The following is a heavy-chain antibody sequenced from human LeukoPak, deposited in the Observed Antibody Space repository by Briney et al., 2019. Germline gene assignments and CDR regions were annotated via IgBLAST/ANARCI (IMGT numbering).Heavy chain of an antibody. CDR1: GFTFSAYA. V-gene: IGHV3-23*01. D-gene: IGHD3-22*01. CDR3: ARWASDYYDSSGYSDAFDI. J-gene: IGHJ3*02. CDR2: ISNSGGST. Sequence: GGSLRLSCAASGFTFSAYAMGWVRQAPGKGLEWVSAISNSGGSTYYADSVQGRFTISRDNSKNTLYLQMNSLRAEDTAVYYCARWASDYYDSSGYSDAFDIWGQGTMVTVSS.